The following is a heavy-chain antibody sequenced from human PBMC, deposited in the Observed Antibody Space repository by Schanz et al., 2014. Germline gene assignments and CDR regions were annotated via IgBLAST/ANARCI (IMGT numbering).Heavy chain of an antibody. CDR1: RFAFSNCG. Sequence: AQLVESGGGVVQPGGSLRLSCAASRFAFSNCGMHWVRQAPGKGLEWLSYISRDGTTSYYADSVKGRFTISRDNAKNSLYLEMTSLRGEDTAVYYCARDGGRDGYNLAFDVWGQGTLVTVSS. CDR3: ARDGGRDGYNLAFDV. D-gene: IGHD5-12*01. V-gene: IGHV3-48*04. J-gene: IGHJ3*01. CDR2: ISRDGTTS.